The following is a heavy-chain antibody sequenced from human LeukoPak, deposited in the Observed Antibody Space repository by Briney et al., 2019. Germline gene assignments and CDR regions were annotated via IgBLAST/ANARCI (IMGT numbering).Heavy chain of an antibody. Sequence: PGGSLRLSCAASGFTFSSYAMSWVRQAPGKGLEWVSAITGSGSTTYYADSGKGRFTSSRDLSKDMLYLQTNSLRAEDTAVYYCAKSGGGTIRAYFDYWGQGTLVTVSS. V-gene: IGHV3-23*01. CDR3: AKSGGGTIRAYFDY. D-gene: IGHD1-1*01. J-gene: IGHJ4*02. CDR1: GFTFSSYA. CDR2: ITGSGSTT.